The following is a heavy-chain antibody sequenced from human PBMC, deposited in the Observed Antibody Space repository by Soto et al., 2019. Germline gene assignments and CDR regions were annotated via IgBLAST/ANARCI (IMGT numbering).Heavy chain of an antibody. Sequence: PSETLSLTCAVYGGSFSGYYWSWIREPPGKGLEWIGEINHSGSTNYNPSLKSRVTISVDTSKNQFSLKLSSVTAADTAVYYCASARGSRNRNAFNIWGNGTMVT. CDR1: GGSFSGYY. J-gene: IGHJ3*02. CDR2: INHSGST. V-gene: IGHV4-34*01. D-gene: IGHD3-10*01. CDR3: ASARGSRNRNAFNI.